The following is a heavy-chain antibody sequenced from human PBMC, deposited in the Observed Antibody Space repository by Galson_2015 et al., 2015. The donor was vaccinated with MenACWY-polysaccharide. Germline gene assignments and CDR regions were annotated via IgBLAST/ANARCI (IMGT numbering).Heavy chain of an antibody. D-gene: IGHD5-18*01. CDR3: AGGTALVIDYYYYGMDV. J-gene: IGHJ6*02. CDR2: IWYDGSNK. Sequence: SLRLSCAASGFTFSSYGMHWVRQAPGKGLEWVALIWYDGSNKYYADSVKGRFTISRDNSKNTLYLQMNSLRAADTAVCYCAGGTALVIDYYYYGMDVWGQGTTVTVSS. V-gene: IGHV3-33*01. CDR1: GFTFSSYG.